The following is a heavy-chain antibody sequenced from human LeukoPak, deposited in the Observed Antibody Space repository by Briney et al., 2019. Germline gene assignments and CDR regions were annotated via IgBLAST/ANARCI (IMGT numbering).Heavy chain of an antibody. CDR2: ISYDGSNK. CDR3: AREHIQFYGMDV. J-gene: IGHJ6*04. Sequence: GGSLRLSCAASGFTFSSYAMHWVRQAPGKGLEWVAVISYDGSNKYYADSVKGRFTISRDNSKNTLYLQMNSLRAEDTAVYYCAREHIQFYGMDVGGKGTTVTVS. CDR1: GFTFSSYA. D-gene: IGHD2-21*01. V-gene: IGHV3-30-3*01.